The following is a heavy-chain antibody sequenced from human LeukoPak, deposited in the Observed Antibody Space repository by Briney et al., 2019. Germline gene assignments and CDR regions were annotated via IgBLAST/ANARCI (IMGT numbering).Heavy chain of an antibody. D-gene: IGHD3-10*01. J-gene: IGHJ4*02. V-gene: IGHV3-48*02. CDR1: GFTFSNYN. CDR3: ARDFEGASGFFDY. Sequence: GGSLRLSCVASGFTFSNYNMYWVRQAPGKGLEWVSYISASGSSIYHADSVKGRFTISRDNAENSLYLQMNSLRDEDTAVYYCARDFEGASGFFDYWGQGTLVTVFS. CDR2: ISASGSSI.